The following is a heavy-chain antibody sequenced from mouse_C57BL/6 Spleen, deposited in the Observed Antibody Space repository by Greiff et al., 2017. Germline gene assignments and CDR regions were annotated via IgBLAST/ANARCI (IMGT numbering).Heavy chain of an antibody. CDR3: ARIDGSSPWYFDV. CDR2: INPGGGGT. J-gene: IGHJ1*03. CDR1: GYAFTNYL. V-gene: IGHV1-54*01. D-gene: IGHD1-1*01. Sequence: QVQLQQSGAELVRPGTSVKVSCKASGYAFTNYLIEWVKQRPGQGLEWIGVINPGGGGTNYNEKFKGKATLTADKSSSTAYMQLSSLTSEDSAVXFCARIDGSSPWYFDVWGTGTTVTVSS.